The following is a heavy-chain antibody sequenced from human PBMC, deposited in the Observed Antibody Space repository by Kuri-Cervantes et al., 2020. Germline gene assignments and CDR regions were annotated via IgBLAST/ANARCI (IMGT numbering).Heavy chain of an antibody. J-gene: IGHJ4*02. V-gene: IGHV3-23*01. CDR3: ARGTLSSDY. CDR1: GFYFNNYA. CDR2: ISGSGDII. D-gene: IGHD2-8*01. Sequence: GESLKISCGVSGFYFNNYAMTWVRQAPGKGLEWVSTISGSGDIIYYAESVKGRFTISRDNAKNSLYLQMNSLRAEDTAVYYCARGTLSSDYWGQGTLVTVSS.